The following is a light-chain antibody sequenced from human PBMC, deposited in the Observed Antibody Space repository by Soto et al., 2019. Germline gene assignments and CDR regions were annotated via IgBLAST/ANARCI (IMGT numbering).Light chain of an antibody. Sequence: QLVLTQPASVSGSPGQSITISCTGTSSDVGGYNYVSWYQQHPGKAPKLMIYEVSNRPSGVSNRFSGSKSGNTASLTISGLQAEDEADYYCSSYTSSSTLWVFGGGTQLTVL. V-gene: IGLV2-14*01. CDR1: SSDVGGYNY. CDR2: EVS. CDR3: SSYTSSSTLWV. J-gene: IGLJ3*02.